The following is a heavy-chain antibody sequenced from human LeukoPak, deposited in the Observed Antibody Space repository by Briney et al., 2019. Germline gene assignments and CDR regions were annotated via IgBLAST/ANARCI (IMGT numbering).Heavy chain of an antibody. CDR3: AREFSSSWRRGYFDY. CDR1: GGSFSGYY. D-gene: IGHD6-13*01. Sequence: PSETLSLICAVYGGSFSGYYWSWIRQPPGKGLEWIGEINHSGSTNYNPSLNSRVAISVDTSKNQFSLKLSSVTAADTAVYYCAREFSSSWRRGYFDYWGQGTLVTVSS. J-gene: IGHJ4*02. V-gene: IGHV4-34*01. CDR2: INHSGST.